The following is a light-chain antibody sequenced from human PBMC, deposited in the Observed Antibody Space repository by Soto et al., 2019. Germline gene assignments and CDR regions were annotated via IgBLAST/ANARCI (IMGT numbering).Light chain of an antibody. CDR1: QSVLYSSNNKNY. Sequence: DIVMTQSPDSLAVSLGEGATINCKSSQSVLYSSNNKNYLAWYQQKPGQPPKLLIYWASTRESGVPDRFSGSGSGTDFTLTISSLQAEDVAVYYCQQYYSTPPTFGGGTKVVIK. J-gene: IGKJ4*01. V-gene: IGKV4-1*01. CDR3: QQYYSTPPT. CDR2: WAS.